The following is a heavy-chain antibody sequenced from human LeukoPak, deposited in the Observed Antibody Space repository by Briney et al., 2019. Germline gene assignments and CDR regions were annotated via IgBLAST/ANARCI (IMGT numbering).Heavy chain of an antibody. Sequence: PGGSLRLSCVASGFIFSDHHMDWVRQAPGKGLEWVGRSRNKVNSYTTEYAASVKDRFTISRDDSTTSLYLEMNSLKTEDTAVYFCARVWGSSNWYFDLWGRGTLVTVSS. D-gene: IGHD2-2*01. CDR3: ARVWGSSNWYFDL. J-gene: IGHJ2*01. V-gene: IGHV3-72*01. CDR2: SRNKVNSYTT. CDR1: GFIFSDHH.